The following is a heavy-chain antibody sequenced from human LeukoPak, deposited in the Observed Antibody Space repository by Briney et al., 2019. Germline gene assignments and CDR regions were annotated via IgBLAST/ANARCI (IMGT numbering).Heavy chain of an antibody. D-gene: IGHD6-19*01. J-gene: IGHJ4*02. CDR2: IFLGDSDT. Sequence: GESLKISCKGSGYSLTRYWIGWVRQMPGKVLEWMGIIFLGDSDTTYSPSFQGQVTISAHRSISTAYLQWSSLKASDTAMYYCASLRTVAARDFDYWGQGTLVTVSS. CDR1: GYSLTRYW. V-gene: IGHV5-51*01. CDR3: ASLRTVAARDFDY.